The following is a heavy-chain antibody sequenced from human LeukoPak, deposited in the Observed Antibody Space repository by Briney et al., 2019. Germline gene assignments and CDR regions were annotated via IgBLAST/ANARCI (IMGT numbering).Heavy chain of an antibody. J-gene: IGHJ6*02. Sequence: GGSLRLSCAACGFTFSSYGMHWVRQAPGKGLEWVAVISYDGSNKYYADSVKGRFTISRDNDKNTLYLQKNSLRPEDTALYYCAKDKDFWSGYYRGVPYYYGLDVWGQGTTVTVSS. CDR3: AKDKDFWSGYYRGVPYYYGLDV. V-gene: IGHV3-30*18. D-gene: IGHD3-3*01. CDR1: GFTFSSYG. CDR2: ISYDGSNK.